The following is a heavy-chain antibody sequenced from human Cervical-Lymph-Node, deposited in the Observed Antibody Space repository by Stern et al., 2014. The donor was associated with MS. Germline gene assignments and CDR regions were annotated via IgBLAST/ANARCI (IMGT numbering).Heavy chain of an antibody. CDR3: AAIGPLMEGAAFDI. J-gene: IGHJ3*02. CDR2: IHHRGAT. CDR1: GAPVNSGGYY. D-gene: IGHD3-16*01. Sequence: SGAPVNSGGYYWTWISQVPGKGLEWIGYIHHRGATFYNPPLKSRVTISVDTSENQVSLMLSSVTAADTAVYYCAAIGPLMEGAAFDIWGQGTLVTVSS. V-gene: IGHV4-31*02.